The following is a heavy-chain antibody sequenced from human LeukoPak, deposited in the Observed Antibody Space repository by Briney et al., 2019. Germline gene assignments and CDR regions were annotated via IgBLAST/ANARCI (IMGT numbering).Heavy chain of an antibody. J-gene: IGHJ2*01. V-gene: IGHV4-34*01. D-gene: IGHD3-22*01. CDR2: INHSGST. CDR1: GGSFSGYY. CDR3: AGNYDSSGYPYWYFDL. Sequence: SETLSLTCAVYGGSFSGYYWSWIRQPPGKGLEWIGEINHSGSTNYNPSLKSRVTISVDTSKNQFSLKLSSVTAADTAVYYCAGNYDSSGYPYWYFDLWGRGTLVTVSS.